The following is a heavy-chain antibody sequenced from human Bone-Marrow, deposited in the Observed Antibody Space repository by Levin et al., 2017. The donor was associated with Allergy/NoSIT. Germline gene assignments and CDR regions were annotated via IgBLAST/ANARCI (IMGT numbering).Heavy chain of an antibody. D-gene: IGHD6-19*01. Sequence: KPSETLSLTCAVSGGSISSGGYSWSWIRQPPGKGLEWIGYIYHSGSTYYNPSLKSRVTISVDRSKNQFSLKLSSVTAADTAVYYCATGGVAGTTVWGQGTLVTVSS. V-gene: IGHV4-30-2*01. J-gene: IGHJ4*02. CDR2: IYHSGST. CDR1: GGSISSGGYS. CDR3: ATGGVAGTTV.